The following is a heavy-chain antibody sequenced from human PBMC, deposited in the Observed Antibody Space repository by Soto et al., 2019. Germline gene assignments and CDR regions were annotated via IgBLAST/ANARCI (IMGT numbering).Heavy chain of an antibody. J-gene: IGHJ3*02. Sequence: SVKVSCKASGGTFSSYTISWVRQAPGQGLEWMGRIIPILGIANYAQKFQGRVTITADKSTSTAYMELSSLRSEDTAVYYCARDVVVAEAFDIWGQGTMVTVSS. CDR1: GGTFSSYT. CDR2: IIPILGIA. V-gene: IGHV1-69*04. CDR3: ARDVVVAEAFDI. D-gene: IGHD2-15*01.